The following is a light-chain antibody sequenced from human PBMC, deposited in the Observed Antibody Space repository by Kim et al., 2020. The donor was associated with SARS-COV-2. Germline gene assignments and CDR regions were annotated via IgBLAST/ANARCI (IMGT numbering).Light chain of an antibody. CDR3: QQANRFPPT. V-gene: IGKV1-12*01. CDR2: AAS. CDR1: QGISTW. Sequence: ASVGDRVTIPCRASQGISTWLAWYQQKPGKAPNLLIYAASSLQSGVPSRFSGSGSGTDFTLTISSLQPEDFGTYYCQQANRFPPTFGGGTKVDIK. J-gene: IGKJ4*01.